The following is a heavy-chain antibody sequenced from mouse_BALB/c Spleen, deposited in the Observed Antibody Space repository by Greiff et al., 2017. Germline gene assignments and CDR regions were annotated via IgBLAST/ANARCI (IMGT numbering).Heavy chain of an antibody. D-gene: IGHD2-1*01. Sequence: QVQLQQPGAELVRPGASVKLSCKASGYTFTSYWINWVKQRPGQGLEWIGNIYPSDSYTNYNQKFKDKATLTVDKSSSTAYMQLSSPTSEDSAVYYCTRSYGNYDYFDYWGQGTTLTVSS. CDR1: GYTFTSYW. CDR2: IYPSDSYT. J-gene: IGHJ2*01. V-gene: IGHV1-69*02. CDR3: TRSYGNYDYFDY.